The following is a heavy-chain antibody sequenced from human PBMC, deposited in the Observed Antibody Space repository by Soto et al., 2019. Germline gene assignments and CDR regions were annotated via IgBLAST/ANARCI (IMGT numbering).Heavy chain of an antibody. CDR2: IYYSGST. CDR3: ARGQACGGDCYPQFDY. D-gene: IGHD2-21*02. Sequence: SETLSLTCTVSGGSISSGDYYWSWIRQPPGKGLEWIGYIYYSGSTYYNPSLKSRVTISVDTSKNQFSLKLSSVTAADTAVYYCARGQACGGDCYPQFDYWGQGTLVTVSS. J-gene: IGHJ4*02. V-gene: IGHV4-30-4*01. CDR1: GGSISSGDYY.